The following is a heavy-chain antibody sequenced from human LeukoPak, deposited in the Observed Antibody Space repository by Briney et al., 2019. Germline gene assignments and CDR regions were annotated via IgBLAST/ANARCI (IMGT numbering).Heavy chain of an antibody. V-gene: IGHV4-4*07. J-gene: IGHJ6*03. CDR2: IYTSGST. D-gene: IGHD3-3*01. Sequence: SETLSLTCTVSGGPISSYYWSWIRQPAGKGLEWIGRIYTSGSTNYNPSLKSRVTMSVDTSKNQFSLKLSSVTAADTAVYYCARVGKGSHYDFWSGYHYYYYMDVWGKGTTVTVSS. CDR1: GGPISSYY. CDR3: ARVGKGSHYDFWSGYHYYYYMDV.